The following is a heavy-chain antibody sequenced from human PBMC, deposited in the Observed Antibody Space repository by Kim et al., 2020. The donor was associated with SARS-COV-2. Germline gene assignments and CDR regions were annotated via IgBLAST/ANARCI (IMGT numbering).Heavy chain of an antibody. V-gene: IGHV5-51*01. CDR3: ARLGEYYDSSGYYLYYFDY. CDR1: GYRFTSYW. Sequence: GESLQISCKGSGYRFTSYWIGWVRQMPGKGLEWMGIIYPGDSDTRYSPSFQGQVTISADKSISTAYLQWSSLKASDTAMYYCARLGEYYDSSGYYLYYFDYWGQGTLVTVSS. D-gene: IGHD3-22*01. J-gene: IGHJ4*02. CDR2: IYPGDSDT.